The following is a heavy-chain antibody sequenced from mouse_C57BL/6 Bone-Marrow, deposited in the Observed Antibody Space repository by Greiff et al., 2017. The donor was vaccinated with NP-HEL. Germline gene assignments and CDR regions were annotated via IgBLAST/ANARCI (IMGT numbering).Heavy chain of an antibody. V-gene: IGHV1-50*01. CDR3: ARKHYGSTYYYAMDY. D-gene: IGHD1-1*01. CDR1: GYTFTSYW. J-gene: IGHJ4*01. Sequence: QVQLQQPGAELVKPGASVKLSCKASGYTFTSYWMQWVKQRPGQGLEWIGEIDPSDSYTNYNQKFKGKATLTVDTSSSTAYMQLSSLTSEDSAVYYCARKHYGSTYYYAMDYWGQGTSVTVSS. CDR2: IDPSDSYT.